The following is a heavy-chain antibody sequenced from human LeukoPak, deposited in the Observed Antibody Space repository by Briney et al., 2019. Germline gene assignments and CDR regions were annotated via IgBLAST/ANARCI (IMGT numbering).Heavy chain of an antibody. V-gene: IGHV1-2*02. D-gene: IGHD1-26*01. CDR2: MNPNSGGT. CDR3: ARVDRDSWELPNSPFDY. J-gene: IGHJ4*02. CDR1: GDIFTNYA. Sequence: ASVKVSCKASGDIFTNYAIHWVRQAPGQRLEWMGWMNPNSGGTNYAQKFQGSVTMTRDTSISTAYMELSRLRSDDTAVYYCARVDRDSWELPNSPFDYLGQGTLVTVSS.